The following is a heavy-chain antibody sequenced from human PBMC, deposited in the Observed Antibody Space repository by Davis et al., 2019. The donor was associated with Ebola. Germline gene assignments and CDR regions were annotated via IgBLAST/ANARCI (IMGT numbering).Heavy chain of an antibody. J-gene: IGHJ2*01. CDR2: IYYSGST. V-gene: IGHV4-59*01. CDR3: ARDAPFIAARPWWYFDL. Sequence: SETLSLTCIVSGGYMNSYYWSWIRQPPGKGLEWIGYIYYSGSTNYNPSLKSRVTISVDTSKNQFSLKLSSVTAADTAVYYCARDAPFIAARPWWYFDLWGRGTLVTVSS. D-gene: IGHD6-6*01. CDR1: GGYMNSYY.